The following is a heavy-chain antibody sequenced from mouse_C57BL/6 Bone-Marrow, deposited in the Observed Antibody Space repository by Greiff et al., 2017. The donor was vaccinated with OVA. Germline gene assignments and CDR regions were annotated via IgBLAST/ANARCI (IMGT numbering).Heavy chain of an antibody. CDR2: IDPSDSYT. V-gene: IGHV1-50*01. CDR3: ARNIPWFAY. Sequence: QVQLQQPGAELVKPGASVKLSCKASGYSFTSYWMQWVKQRPGQDPEWIGEIDPSDSYTNYNQKFKGKATLTVDTSSSTAYMQLSSLTSEDSAVYYCARNIPWFAYWGQGTLVTVSA. CDR1: GYSFTSYW. J-gene: IGHJ3*01.